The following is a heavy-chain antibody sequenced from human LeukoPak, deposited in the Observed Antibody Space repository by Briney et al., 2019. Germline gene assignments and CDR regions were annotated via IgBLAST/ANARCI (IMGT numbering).Heavy chain of an antibody. CDR3: ARDHLWFGDYDY. Sequence: PGGSLRLSCAASGFTFSNFNMNWVRQAPGKGLEWISYISGSNDTIYYADSVKGRFTISRDNAKNSLFLQMNSLRVEDTAVYYCARDHLWFGDYDYWGQGTLVTVSS. J-gene: IGHJ4*02. D-gene: IGHD3-10*01. CDR1: GFTFSNFN. CDR2: ISGSNDTI. V-gene: IGHV3-48*04.